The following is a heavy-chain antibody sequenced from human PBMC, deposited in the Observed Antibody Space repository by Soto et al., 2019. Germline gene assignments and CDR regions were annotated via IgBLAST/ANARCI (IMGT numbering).Heavy chain of an antibody. J-gene: IGHJ4*02. CDR1: GGSISTYY. CDR2: IYYSGST. Sequence: QVQLQESGPGLVKPSETLSLTCTVSGGSISTYYWTWIRQPPGKGLEWIGYIYYSGSTNYNPSLKSRVTISVDTSKNQFSLKLSSVTAADTAVYYCARADYGLDYWGQGTLVTVSS. D-gene: IGHD4-17*01. CDR3: ARADYGLDY. V-gene: IGHV4-59*01.